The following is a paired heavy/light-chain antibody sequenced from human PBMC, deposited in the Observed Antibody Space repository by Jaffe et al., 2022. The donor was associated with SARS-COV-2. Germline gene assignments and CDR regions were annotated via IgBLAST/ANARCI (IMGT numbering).Light chain of an antibody. CDR3: SSFAGSNTI. V-gene: IGLV2-23*02. CDR1: SSDVGTYNF. Sequence: QSALTQPASVSGSPGQSITISCTGTSSDVGTYNFVSWYQQYPGKAPKLMIYEVTKRPSGVSDRFSASKSGNTASLTISGLQTDDEGDYYCSSFAGSNTIFGPGTKVTVL. CDR2: EVT. J-gene: IGLJ1*01.
Heavy chain of an antibody. D-gene: IGHD6-6*01. V-gene: IGHV4-39*01. CDR2: ICCGGST. Sequence: QLQLQESGPGLVKPSETLSLSCAVSGGSISSCSYCWGWMRQSPGLGLEWIGSICCGGSTYYNPSLTSRVTVSADMSKNQFSLKMTSVTAADSAVFYCTRNPPAVYYFDYWGQGTLVAVSS. CDR3: TRNPPAVYYFDY. J-gene: IGHJ4*02. CDR1: GGSISSCSYC.